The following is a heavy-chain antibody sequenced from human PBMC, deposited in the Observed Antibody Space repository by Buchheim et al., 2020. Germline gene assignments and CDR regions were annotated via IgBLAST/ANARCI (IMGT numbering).Heavy chain of an antibody. CDR1: GFTFSDYY. D-gene: IGHD1-26*01. Sequence: QVQLVESGGGLVKPGGSLRLSCAASGFTFSDYYMVWVRQAPGKGLEWVSYISDDAITTRYADSVMGRFPISRAHPKRPLFLQMNSLRPEDTAVYYCARARGLGPGGYFDLWGRG. J-gene: IGHJ2*01. CDR3: ARARGLGPGGYFDL. CDR2: ISDDAITT. V-gene: IGHV3-11*01.